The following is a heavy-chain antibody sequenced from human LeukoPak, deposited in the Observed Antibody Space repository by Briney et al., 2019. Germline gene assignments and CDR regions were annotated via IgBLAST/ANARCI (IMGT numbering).Heavy chain of an antibody. CDR2: IYYSGST. V-gene: IGHV4-61*01. CDR3: ARVRGYCSSTSCYRYYYYYGMDV. D-gene: IGHD2-2*01. J-gene: IGHJ6*02. Sequence: PSETLSLTCTVSGGSVSSGSYYWSWIRQPPGKGLEWIGYIYYSGSTNYNPSLKSRVTISVDTSKNQFSLKLSSVTAADTAVYYCARVRGYCSSTSCYRYYYYYGMDVWGQGTTVTVSS. CDR1: GGSVSSGSYY.